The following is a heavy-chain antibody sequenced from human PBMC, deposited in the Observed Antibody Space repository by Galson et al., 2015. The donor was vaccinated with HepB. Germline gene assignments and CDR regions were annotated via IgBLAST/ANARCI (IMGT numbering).Heavy chain of an antibody. CDR2: LDGRGTIT. Sequence: SLRLSCAVSGVTFSSYGLNWVRQAPGKGLEWVSALDGRGTITYYSDSVRGRFTISRESSRDSSKNTLYLQMNSLRAEDTALYCCATWVTIERRFHSWGRGTLVTVSS. CDR1: GVTFSSYG. CDR3: ATWVTIERRFHS. V-gene: IGHV3-23*05. J-gene: IGHJ4*02. D-gene: IGHD2-21*02.